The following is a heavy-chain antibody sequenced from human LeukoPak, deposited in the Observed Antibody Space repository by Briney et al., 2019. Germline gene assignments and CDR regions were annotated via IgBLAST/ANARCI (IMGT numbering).Heavy chain of an antibody. J-gene: IGHJ4*02. V-gene: IGHV4-34*01. D-gene: IGHD2-2*01. CDR1: GGSFSGYY. Sequence: SETLSLTCAVYGGSFSGYYWSWIRQPPGKGREWIGEINHSGSTNYNPSLKSRVTISVDTSKNQFSLKLSSVTAADTAVYYCARGRSRRGYCSSTSCSGDNYWGQGTLVTVSS. CDR3: ARGRSRRGYCSSTSCSGDNY. CDR2: INHSGST.